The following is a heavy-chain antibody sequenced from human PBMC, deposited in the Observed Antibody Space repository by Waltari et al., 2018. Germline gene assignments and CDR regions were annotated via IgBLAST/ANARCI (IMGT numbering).Heavy chain of an antibody. J-gene: IGHJ5*02. Sequence: QVQLQESGPGLVKPSATLSLTCTVPPGSIRSLHWSGLRLPPGKGLEWIGYIYHSGITSYNPSLKSRVTIGVDTSKNQFSLKMRSVTAADTAVYYCARTAPPYSNAAYGGWSDPWGQGTLVTVSS. V-gene: IGHV4-59*08. CDR1: PGSIRSLH. CDR3: ARTAPPYSNAAYGGWSDP. D-gene: IGHD4-4*01. CDR2: IYHSGIT.